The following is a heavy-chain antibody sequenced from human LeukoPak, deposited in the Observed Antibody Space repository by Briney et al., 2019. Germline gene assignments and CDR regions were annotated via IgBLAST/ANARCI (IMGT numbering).Heavy chain of an antibody. J-gene: IGHJ3*02. CDR1: GFTFSNYA. Sequence: GGSLRLSCAASGFTFSNYAMTWVRQAPGKGLGWVSAISGVGTATYYSDSVKGRFTISRDNSKNTLYLQMNSLRAEDTAIYYCAKYSSSSLLRAFDIWGQGTIVTVSS. CDR2: ISGVGTAT. D-gene: IGHD6-6*01. CDR3: AKYSSSSLLRAFDI. V-gene: IGHV3-23*01.